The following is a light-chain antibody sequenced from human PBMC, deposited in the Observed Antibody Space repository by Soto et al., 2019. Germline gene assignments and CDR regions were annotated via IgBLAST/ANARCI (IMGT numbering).Light chain of an antibody. V-gene: IGLV2-8*01. CDR1: SSDVGAYNY. CDR3: SSFASSNTWV. CDR2: EVT. J-gene: IGLJ3*02. Sequence: QPVLTQPPSASGSPGQSVTISCTGTSSDVGAYNYVSWYQQHAGKAPKLVIYEVTKRPSGVPDRFSGSKSANTASLTVSGLQAEVEADYYCSSFASSNTWVFGGGTKVTVL.